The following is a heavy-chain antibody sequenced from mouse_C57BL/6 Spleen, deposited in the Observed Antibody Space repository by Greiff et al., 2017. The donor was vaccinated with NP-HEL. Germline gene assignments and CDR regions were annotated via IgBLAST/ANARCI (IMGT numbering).Heavy chain of an antibody. Sequence: VQLQQPGAELVKPGASVKLSCKASGYTFTSYWMHWVKQRPGQGLEWIGMIHPNSGSTNYNEKFKSKATLTVDKSSSTAYMQLSSLTSEDSAVYYCARSYGYSYAMDHWGQGTSVTVSS. V-gene: IGHV1-64*01. J-gene: IGHJ4*01. CDR1: GYTFTSYW. CDR2: IHPNSGST. D-gene: IGHD2-2*01. CDR3: ARSYGYSYAMDH.